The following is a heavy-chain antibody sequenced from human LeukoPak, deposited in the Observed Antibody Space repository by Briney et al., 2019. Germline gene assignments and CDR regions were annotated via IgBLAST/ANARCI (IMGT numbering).Heavy chain of an antibody. D-gene: IGHD6-13*01. CDR2: ISGSGGNT. V-gene: IGHV3-23*01. J-gene: IGHJ4*02. CDR3: AKDFKYSSSWDVGYYFDY. CDR1: GFTFSSYG. Sequence: PGGSLRLSCAASGFTFSSYGMSWVRQAPGKGLEWVSAISGSGGNTYYADSVKGRFTISRDNSKNTLYLQMNSLRAEDTAVYYCAKDFKYSSSWDVGYYFDYWGQGTLVTVSS.